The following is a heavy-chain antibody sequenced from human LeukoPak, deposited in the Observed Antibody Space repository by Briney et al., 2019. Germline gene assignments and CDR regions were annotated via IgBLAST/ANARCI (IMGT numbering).Heavy chain of an antibody. CDR2: VGGNGGST. Sequence: PGGSLRLSCAASGFTFSSYAMSWVRQAPRKGLEWGSTVGGNGGSTYLPDSVKGRVAISRDNSKSTLYLQMNSLRAEDTAVYYCAKWSGLSSYYYGSGSYYFDYWGQGALVTVSS. CDR3: AKWSGLSSYYYGSGSYYFDY. CDR1: GFTFSSYA. V-gene: IGHV3-23*01. D-gene: IGHD3-10*01. J-gene: IGHJ4*02.